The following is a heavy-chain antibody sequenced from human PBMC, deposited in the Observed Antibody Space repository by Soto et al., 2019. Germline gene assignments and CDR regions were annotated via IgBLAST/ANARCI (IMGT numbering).Heavy chain of an antibody. D-gene: IGHD3-22*01. Sequence: EVQLLESGGGLVQPGGSLRLSCAASGFTFRDYAMSWVRQAPGKGLEWVSTISDSAVTTYYADSVKGRFTISRDNSKNTLYLQMNSLRAEDTAVYYCAPASGYDSSGYWGQGTLVTVSS. J-gene: IGHJ4*02. V-gene: IGHV3-23*01. CDR1: GFTFRDYA. CDR2: ISDSAVTT. CDR3: APASGYDSSGY.